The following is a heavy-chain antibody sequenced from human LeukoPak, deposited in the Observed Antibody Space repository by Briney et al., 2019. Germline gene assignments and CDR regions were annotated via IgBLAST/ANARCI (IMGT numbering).Heavy chain of an antibody. CDR3: AREVLGFDY. Sequence: PGGSLRLSCAASGFTFSSYAMSWVRQAPGKGLEWVSVISGSGGNTYYADSVKGRFTISRDNSKNTLYLQMNSLRAEDRAVYYCAREVLGFDYWGQETLVTVSS. D-gene: IGHD4/OR15-4a*01. J-gene: IGHJ4*02. CDR1: GFTFSSYA. CDR2: ISGSGGNT. V-gene: IGHV3-23*01.